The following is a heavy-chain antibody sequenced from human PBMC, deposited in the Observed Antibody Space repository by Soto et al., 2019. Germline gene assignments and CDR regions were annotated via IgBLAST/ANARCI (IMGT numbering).Heavy chain of an antibody. D-gene: IGHD3-9*01. CDR2: ISGSGGST. Sequence: GGSLILSCAASGFTFSSYAMSWVRQAPGKGLEWVSAISGSGGSTYYADSVKGRFTISRDNSKNTLYLQMNSLRAEDTAVYYCAKAQYFDWSFIYWGQGTLVTVSS. CDR1: GFTFSSYA. V-gene: IGHV3-23*01. J-gene: IGHJ4*02. CDR3: AKAQYFDWSFIY.